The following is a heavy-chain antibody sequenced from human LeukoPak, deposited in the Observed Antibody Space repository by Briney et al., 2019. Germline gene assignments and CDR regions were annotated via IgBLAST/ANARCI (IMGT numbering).Heavy chain of an antibody. V-gene: IGHV1-3*01. CDR2: INAGNGNT. CDR3: ARDRESIAALYDY. J-gene: IGHJ4*02. Sequence: ASVKVSCKASGYTFTSYDINWVRQATGQGLEWMGWINAGNGNTKYSQKFQGRVTITRDTSASTAYMELSSLRSEDTAVYYCARDRESIAALYDYWGQGTLVTVSS. D-gene: IGHD6-6*01. CDR1: GYTFTSYD.